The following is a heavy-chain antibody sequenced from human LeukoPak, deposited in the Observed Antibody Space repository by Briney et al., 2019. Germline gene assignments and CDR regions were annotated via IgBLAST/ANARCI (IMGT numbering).Heavy chain of an antibody. V-gene: IGHV3-53*01. J-gene: IGHJ5*02. D-gene: IGHD2-2*01. Sequence: PGGSLRLSCAASGFTVSSNYMSWVRQAPGKGLEWVSVIYSGGSTYYADSVKGRFTISRDNSKNTLYLQMNSLRAEDTAVYYCARAVSPRYCSSTSCYPVWFDPWGQGTLVTVSS. CDR2: IYSGGST. CDR3: ARAVSPRYCSSTSCYPVWFDP. CDR1: GFTVSSNY.